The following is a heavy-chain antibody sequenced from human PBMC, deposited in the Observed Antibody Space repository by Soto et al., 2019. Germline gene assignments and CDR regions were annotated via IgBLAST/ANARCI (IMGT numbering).Heavy chain of an antibody. Sequence: SETLSLTCAVSGYSISSGYYWGWIRQPPGKGLEWIGGIYHSGSTYYNPSLKSRVTISVDTSKNQFSLKLSSVTAADTAVYYCARAFGELISYYYYYGMDVWGQGTTVTVSS. V-gene: IGHV4-38-2*01. CDR3: ARAFGELISYYYYYGMDV. D-gene: IGHD3-10*01. CDR1: GYSISSGYY. CDR2: IYHSGST. J-gene: IGHJ6*02.